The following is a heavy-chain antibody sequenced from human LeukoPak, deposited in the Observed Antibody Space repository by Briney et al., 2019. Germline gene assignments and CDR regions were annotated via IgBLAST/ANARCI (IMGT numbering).Heavy chain of an antibody. Sequence: TGGSLRLSCAASGFTFSSYWMSWVRQAPGKGLEWVANIKQDGSEKYYVDSVKGRFTISRDNAKNSLYLQMNSLRAEDTAVYYCARDPYDYVWGSYRPKWGQGTLVTVSS. CDR2: IKQDGSEK. CDR1: GFTFSSYW. CDR3: ARDPYDYVWGSYRPK. D-gene: IGHD3-16*02. V-gene: IGHV3-7*01. J-gene: IGHJ4*02.